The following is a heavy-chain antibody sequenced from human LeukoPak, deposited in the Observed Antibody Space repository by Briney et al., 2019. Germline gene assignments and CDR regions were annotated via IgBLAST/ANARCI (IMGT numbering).Heavy chain of an antibody. V-gene: IGHV6-1*01. J-gene: IGHJ4*02. CDR2: TYFRSKWYY. Sequence: SQTLSLTCAISGDSVSSNSAAWVWFRQSPSRGLEWLARTYFRSKWYYDYAVSVRSRIVISPDTSKNQFSLQLNSVTPDDTAVFFFARSAVGGHNDFWGQGTLVTVSS. CDR1: GDSVSSNSAA. CDR3: ARSAVGGHNDF. D-gene: IGHD3-16*01.